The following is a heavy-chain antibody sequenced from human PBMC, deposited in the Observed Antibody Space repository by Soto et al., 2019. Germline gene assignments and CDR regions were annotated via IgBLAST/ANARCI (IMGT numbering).Heavy chain of an antibody. CDR1: DSFNIGDR. J-gene: IGHJ4*02. D-gene: IGHD1-1*01. CDR3: ARLEELATISYYFDL. Sequence: SGTERKTGMDADSFNIGDRRSWNKKPPGKGLEWIGNIYYRGSTNYNPSLQTRVTIPLDTSKSQFSLRLSSVTAADSAVYFCARLEELATISYYFDLCGQGAQVTVSS. CDR2: IYYRGST. V-gene: IGHV4-59*08.